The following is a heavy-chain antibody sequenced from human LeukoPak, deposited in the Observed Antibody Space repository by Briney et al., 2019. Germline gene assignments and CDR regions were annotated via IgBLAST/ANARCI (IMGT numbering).Heavy chain of an antibody. Sequence: GGALRLSCSASLFTFKNYALHWVRQAPGKGLQYVSGINVDGASTYSEDSVRRRFTISRDNSKNTLYLHMSSLRPDDTAVYFCVKTMVTFGGLIRTDGFDIWGQGTMVTVSS. CDR3: VKTMVTFGGLIRTDGFDI. J-gene: IGHJ3*02. V-gene: IGHV3-64D*06. CDR1: LFTFKNYA. CDR2: INVDGAST. D-gene: IGHD3-16*01.